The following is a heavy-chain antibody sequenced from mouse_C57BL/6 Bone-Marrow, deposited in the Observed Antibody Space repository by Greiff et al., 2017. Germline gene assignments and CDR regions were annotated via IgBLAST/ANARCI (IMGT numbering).Heavy chain of an antibody. CDR1: GYTFTDYN. D-gene: IGHD1-1*01. V-gene: IGHV1-22*01. Sequence: EVQLQQSGPELVKPGASVKMSCKASGYTFTDYNMHWVKQSHGKSLEWIGSINPNNGGTSYNQKFKGKATLTVNKSSSTAYMGLRSLTSEDSAVYYCAVSLSTTVVQDAMDYWGQGTSVTVSS. J-gene: IGHJ4*01. CDR2: INPNNGGT. CDR3: AVSLSTTVVQDAMDY.